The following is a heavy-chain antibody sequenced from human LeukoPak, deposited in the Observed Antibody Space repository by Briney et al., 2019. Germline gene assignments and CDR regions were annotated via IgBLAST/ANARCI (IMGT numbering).Heavy chain of an antibody. V-gene: IGHV3-23*01. Sequence: GGXXXLXXXASGFTFXTXAMSXXXXXPXXXXXXXSXXSGSGDNTYYAASVKGRFTISRDNSKNTLHPQMNNLRAEDTALYYCAKTPDIDMIEVGTSFDYWGQGTLVSVST. CDR3: AKTPDIDMIEVGTSFDY. CDR1: GFTFXTXA. D-gene: IGHD3-22*01. CDR2: XSGSGDNT. J-gene: IGHJ4*02.